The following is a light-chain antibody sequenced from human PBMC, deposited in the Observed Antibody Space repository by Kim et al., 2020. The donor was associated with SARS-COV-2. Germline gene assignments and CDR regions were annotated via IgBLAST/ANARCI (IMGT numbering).Light chain of an antibody. J-gene: IGLJ3*02. Sequence: GQRVTISCSGGGSNIGSNTVNWYQQLPGTAPKLLIYSNNQRPSGVPDRFSGSKSGTSASLAISGLQSEDEADYYCAAWDDSLNGWVFGGGTQLTVL. CDR1: GSNIGSNT. V-gene: IGLV1-44*01. CDR3: AAWDDSLNGWV. CDR2: SNN.